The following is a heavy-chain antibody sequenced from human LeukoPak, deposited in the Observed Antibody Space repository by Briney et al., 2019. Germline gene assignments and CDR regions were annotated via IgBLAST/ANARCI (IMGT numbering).Heavy chain of an antibody. CDR3: ASLPRGSSGWNYFDY. CDR1: GNSFTNYW. Sequence: GESLKISCKASGNSFTNYWIGWVRQMPGKGLEWMGIIYPDDFDTRYTPSSQGQVTISVERSISTAYLQWSSLKASDTAMYYCASLPRGSSGWNYFDYWGQGTLVTVSS. D-gene: IGHD6-19*01. CDR2: IYPDDFDT. J-gene: IGHJ4*02. V-gene: IGHV5-51*01.